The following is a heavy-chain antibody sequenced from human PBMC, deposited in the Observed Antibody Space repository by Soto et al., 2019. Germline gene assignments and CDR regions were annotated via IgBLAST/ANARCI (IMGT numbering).Heavy chain of an antibody. J-gene: IGHJ4*02. V-gene: IGHV1-46*01. CDR1: GYTFTTYY. CDR3: AREGDGYNLGPSVDFDY. Sequence: QVQLVQSGAEVKKPGASVKVSCKASGYTFTTYYMHWVRQAPGQGLEWMGVINPSGGSTSYAPKFKGRVTVTRDTTTSTLYMELSSLISAVTAGYYCAREGDGYNLGPSVDFDYCGPGTLVTVSS. CDR2: INPSGGST. D-gene: IGHD5-12*01.